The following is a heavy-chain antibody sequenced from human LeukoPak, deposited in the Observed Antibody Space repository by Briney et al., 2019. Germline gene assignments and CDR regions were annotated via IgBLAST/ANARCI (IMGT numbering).Heavy chain of an antibody. V-gene: IGHV4-34*01. D-gene: IGHD6-13*01. J-gene: IGHJ4*02. CDR3: ARGRSSRF. CDR1: GGSFSGYY. Sequence: PSETLSLTCAVYGGSFSGYYWSWIRQPPGKGLEWIGEINHSGSTNYNPSLKSRVTISVDTSKNQFSLKLSSVTAADTAVYYCARGRSSRFWGRGTLVTVSS. CDR2: INHSGST.